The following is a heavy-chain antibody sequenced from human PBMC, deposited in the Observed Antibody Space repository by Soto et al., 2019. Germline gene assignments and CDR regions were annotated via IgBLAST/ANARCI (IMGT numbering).Heavy chain of an antibody. CDR3: ARIWGGGGYALIY. J-gene: IGHJ4*02. Sequence: QVQLVESGGGLVKPGGSLRLSCAASGFTFSDFYMSWIRQAPGKGLEWISYISSSGTTTYYTDSVKGRFTISRDNAKNSLYLQMNTLRDVDTAVYYCARIWGGGGYALIYWGQGTLVTVSS. D-gene: IGHD2-8*01. CDR1: GFTFSDFY. V-gene: IGHV3-11*01. CDR2: ISSSGTTT.